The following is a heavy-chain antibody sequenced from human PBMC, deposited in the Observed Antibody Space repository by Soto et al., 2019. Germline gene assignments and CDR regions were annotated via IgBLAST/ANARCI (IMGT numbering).Heavy chain of an antibody. V-gene: IGHV3-7*01. J-gene: IGHJ2*01. CDR1: GFTFSSYW. Sequence: EVQLVESGGGLVQPGGSLRLSCAASGFTFSSYWMSWVRQAPGKGLEWVANIKQDGSEKYYVDSVKGRFTISRDNAKNPLYLKMNSLRAEDTAVYYCARDRPYSGGFYFQSPPDYWYSDLWAVAPWSLSPQ. D-gene: IGHD6-19*01. CDR3: ARDRPYSGGFYFQSPPDYWYSDL. CDR2: IKQDGSEK.